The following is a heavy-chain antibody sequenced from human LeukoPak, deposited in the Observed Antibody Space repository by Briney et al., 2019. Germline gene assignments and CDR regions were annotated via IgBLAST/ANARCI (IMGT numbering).Heavy chain of an antibody. CDR1: GYTFTGYY. Sequence: ASVKVSCKASGYTFTGYYMHWVRQAPGQGLEWMGRIIPIFGTANYAQKFQGRVTITTDESTSTAYMELSSLRSEDTAVYYCATDYDSSGYYYAGYFDYWGQGTLVTVSS. CDR2: IIPIFGTA. J-gene: IGHJ4*02. V-gene: IGHV1-69*05. CDR3: ATDYDSSGYYYAGYFDY. D-gene: IGHD3-22*01.